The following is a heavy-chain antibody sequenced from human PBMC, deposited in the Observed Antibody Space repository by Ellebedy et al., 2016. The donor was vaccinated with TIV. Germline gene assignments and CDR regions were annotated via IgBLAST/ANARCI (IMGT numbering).Heavy chain of an antibody. Sequence: PGGSLRLSCAASGFTVSNIYMSWVRQAPGKGLEWVSGISGSGGSTYYADSVKGRFTISRDNSKNTLYLQMNSLRAEDTAVDYCARGGVGYSYGGYYVWGQGTTVTVSS. D-gene: IGHD5-18*01. CDR2: ISGSGGST. CDR3: ARGGVGYSYGGYYV. J-gene: IGHJ6*02. CDR1: GFTVSNIY. V-gene: IGHV3-53*01.